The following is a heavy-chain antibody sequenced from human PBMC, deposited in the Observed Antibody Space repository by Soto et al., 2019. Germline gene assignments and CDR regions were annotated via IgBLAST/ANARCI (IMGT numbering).Heavy chain of an antibody. Sequence: SETLSLTCTVSGGSISSGGYYWSWIRQPPGKGLEWIGYIYYSGSTNYNPSLKSRVTISVDTSKNQFSLKLSYVTAADTAVYYCARVLRAYGSGSYTAFDIWGQGTMVTVSS. CDR1: GGSISSGGYY. J-gene: IGHJ3*02. V-gene: IGHV4-61*08. D-gene: IGHD3-10*01. CDR2: IYYSGST. CDR3: ARVLRAYGSGSYTAFDI.